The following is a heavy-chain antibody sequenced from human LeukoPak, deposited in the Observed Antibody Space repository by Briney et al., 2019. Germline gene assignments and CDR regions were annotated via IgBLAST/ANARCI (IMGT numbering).Heavy chain of an antibody. D-gene: IGHD3-22*01. J-gene: IGHJ3*02. Sequence: GGSLRLSCAASGFTFDDYAMHWVRQAPGKGLEWVSGISWNSGSIGYADSVKGRFTISRDNAKNSLYLQMNSLRAEDTALYYCAKDGGRNYDSSGYYYDAFDIWGQGTMVTVSS. CDR3: AKDGGRNYDSSGYYYDAFDI. CDR2: ISWNSGSI. V-gene: IGHV3-9*01. CDR1: GFTFDDYA.